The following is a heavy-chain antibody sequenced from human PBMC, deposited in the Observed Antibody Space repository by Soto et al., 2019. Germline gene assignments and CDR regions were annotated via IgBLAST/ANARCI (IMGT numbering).Heavy chain of an antibody. CDR2: ISDSGHTI. J-gene: IGHJ4*02. D-gene: IGHD6-19*01. CDR1: GFTFSSYE. CDR3: ARIGAGGWDVPFDF. V-gene: IGHV3-48*03. Sequence: EARLVESGGALVQPGGSLRLSCAASGFTFSSYEMTWVRQAPGRGLEWVSYISDSGHTIHYGDSVKGRFTISRDNAKNSLHLQMNSLTVEDTAVYYCARIGAGGWDVPFDFWGQGTLVTVSS.